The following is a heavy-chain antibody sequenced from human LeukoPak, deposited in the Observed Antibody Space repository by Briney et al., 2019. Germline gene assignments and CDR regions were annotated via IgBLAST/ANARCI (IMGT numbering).Heavy chain of an antibody. Sequence: GGSLRLSCAASGFTFSSFEMNRVRQAPGNGLEGVSYISSSGSTIYYADSVKGRFTISRDNAKNSLYLQMNSLRAEDTAVYYCAKSGVRRLDYWGQGTLVTVSS. CDR2: ISSSGSTI. CDR3: AKSGVRRLDY. CDR1: GFTFSSFE. J-gene: IGHJ4*02. D-gene: IGHD2-8*02. V-gene: IGHV3-48*03.